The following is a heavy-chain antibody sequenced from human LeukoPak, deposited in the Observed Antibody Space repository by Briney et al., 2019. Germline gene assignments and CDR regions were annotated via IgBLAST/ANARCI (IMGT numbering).Heavy chain of an antibody. CDR3: ARETEEVVGAFDL. D-gene: IGHD3-22*01. J-gene: IGHJ2*01. Sequence: SETLSLTCAVSGGSFGDFYWSWIRQPPGKGLEWIGEINHSGYTNYYPSLKSRVTISVDTSKNQFSLKLNSVTAADTAVYYCARETEEVVGAFDLWGRGTLVTVSS. CDR1: GGSFGDFY. CDR2: INHSGYT. V-gene: IGHV4-34*01.